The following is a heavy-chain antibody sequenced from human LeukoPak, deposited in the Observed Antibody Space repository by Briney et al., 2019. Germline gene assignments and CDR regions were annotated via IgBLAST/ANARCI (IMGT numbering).Heavy chain of an antibody. J-gene: IGHJ4*02. CDR1: GFTFSSYW. D-gene: IGHD5-12*01. CDR2: IKQDGSEK. CDR3: PRYSGYDPREPFDY. V-gene: IGHV3-7*01. Sequence: QTGGSLRLSCAASGFTFSSYWMSWVRQAPGKGLEWVANIKQDGSEKYYVDSVKGRFTISRDNAKNSLYLQMNSLRAEDTAVYYCPRYSGYDPREPFDYWGQGTLVTVSS.